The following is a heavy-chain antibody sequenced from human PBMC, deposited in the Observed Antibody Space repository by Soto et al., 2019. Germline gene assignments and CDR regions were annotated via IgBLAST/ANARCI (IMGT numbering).Heavy chain of an antibody. Sequence: QVQLVESGGGVVQPGRSLRLSCAASGFTFSSYAMHWVRQAPGKGLEWVAVISYDGSNKYYADSVKGRFTISRDNSKNTLYLQMNSLRAEDTAVYYCAREKSSLYGDYEGGNEYWGQGTLVTVAS. CDR1: GFTFSSYA. CDR3: AREKSSLYGDYEGGNEY. CDR2: ISYDGSNK. V-gene: IGHV3-30-3*01. D-gene: IGHD4-17*01. J-gene: IGHJ4*02.